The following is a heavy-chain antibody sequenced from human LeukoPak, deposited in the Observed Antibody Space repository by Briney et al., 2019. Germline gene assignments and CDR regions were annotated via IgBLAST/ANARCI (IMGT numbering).Heavy chain of an antibody. CDR2: IYYSGST. D-gene: IGHD3-22*01. Sequence: SETLSLTCTVSGGSISSYYWSWIRQPPGKGLEWIGYIYYSGSTNYNPSLKSRVTISVDTSKNQFSLKLSSVTAADTAVYYCARGLYDSSGYYYAEFDYWGQGTLVAVSS. J-gene: IGHJ4*02. CDR1: GGSISSYY. CDR3: ARGLYDSSGYYYAEFDY. V-gene: IGHV4-59*12.